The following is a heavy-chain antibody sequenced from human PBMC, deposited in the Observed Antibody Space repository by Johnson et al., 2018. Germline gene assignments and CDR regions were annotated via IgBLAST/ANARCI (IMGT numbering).Heavy chain of an antibody. J-gene: IGHJ6*03. Sequence: QVQLQESGPGLVKPSETLSLNCTLSGGSISSSSYYWGWVRQPPGKGLEWIGHIHYSGSTYYSPSLKSRVTISGDTSKLQFSRMLRFVTAADTAVYYCARFIGRGIIPVLAYYNCYMDVWGKGTTVIVSS. V-gene: IGHV4-39*07. CDR2: IHYSGST. CDR1: GGSISSSSYY. CDR3: ARFIGRGIIPVLAYYNCYMDV. D-gene: IGHD3-10*01.